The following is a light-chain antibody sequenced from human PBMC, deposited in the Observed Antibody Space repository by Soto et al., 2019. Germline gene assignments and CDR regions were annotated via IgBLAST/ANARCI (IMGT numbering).Light chain of an antibody. Sequence: QSVLTQPASVSGSPGQSITISCTGTSSDVGAYNYVSWYQQYPGEAPKLIIYEVSNRPSGVSNRFSGSKSGNTASLTISGLQAEDEADYYCSSYRTNTAVVFGGGTKLTVL. CDR1: SSDVGAYNY. CDR2: EVS. CDR3: SSYRTNTAVV. J-gene: IGLJ2*01. V-gene: IGLV2-14*01.